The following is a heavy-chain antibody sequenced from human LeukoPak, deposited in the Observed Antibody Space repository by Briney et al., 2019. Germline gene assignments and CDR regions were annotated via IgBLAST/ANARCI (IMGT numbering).Heavy chain of an antibody. CDR3: AKSNGYGLVDI. V-gene: IGHV4-4*07. CDR1: GASITSYY. Sequence: PSETLSLTCTVSGASITSYYWSWIRQPAGKGLEWIGRIYNSGSTNYESSLKTRVTMSLDTSKNQFSLKLNSVTAADTAVYYCAKSNGYGLVDIWGQGTMVTVSS. J-gene: IGHJ3*02. CDR2: IYNSGST. D-gene: IGHD3-10*01.